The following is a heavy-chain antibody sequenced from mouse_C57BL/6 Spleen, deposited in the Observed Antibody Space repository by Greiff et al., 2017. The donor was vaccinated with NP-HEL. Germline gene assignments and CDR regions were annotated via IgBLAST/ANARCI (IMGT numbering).Heavy chain of an antibody. CDR1: GYTFTSYW. CDR2: INPSNGGT. CDR3: ARYSVVAPYFDY. J-gene: IGHJ2*01. V-gene: IGHV1-53*01. Sequence: QVQLQQPGTELVKPGASVKLSCKASGYTFTSYWMHWVKQRPGQGLEWIGNINPSNGGTNYNEKFKSKATLTVDKSSSTAYMHLSSLTSEDSAVYYCARYSVVAPYFDYWGQGTTLTVSS. D-gene: IGHD1-1*01.